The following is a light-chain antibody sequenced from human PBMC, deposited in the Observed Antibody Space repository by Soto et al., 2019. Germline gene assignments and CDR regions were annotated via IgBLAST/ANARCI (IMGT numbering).Light chain of an antibody. V-gene: IGKV3-15*01. CDR2: DTS. CDR3: QQRDKWPPYT. Sequence: EIVVTQSPATLSVSPGERVTLSCRASQSVSSSLAWYQQRPGQAPRLLIYDTSTRAAGIAARFSGSGSGTEFTLTISSLQSEDSAVYYCQQRDKWPPYTFGQGTKLEIK. CDR1: QSVSSS. J-gene: IGKJ2*01.